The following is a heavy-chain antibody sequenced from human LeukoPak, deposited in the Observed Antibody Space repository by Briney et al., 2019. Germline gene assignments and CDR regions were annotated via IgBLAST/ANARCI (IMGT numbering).Heavy chain of an antibody. V-gene: IGHV4-4*07. D-gene: IGHD3-10*01. CDR1: GGSISRYY. Sequence: PSETLSLTCTVPGGSISRYYWSWIRQPAGKGLEWIGRIYGSGSTTYNPSLKSRVRLSVDTSKNQFSLKLNSVTAADTAIYFCARDSGTTGEVKFDPWGQGTLVTVSS. J-gene: IGHJ5*02. CDR2: IYGSGST. CDR3: ARDSGTTGEVKFDP.